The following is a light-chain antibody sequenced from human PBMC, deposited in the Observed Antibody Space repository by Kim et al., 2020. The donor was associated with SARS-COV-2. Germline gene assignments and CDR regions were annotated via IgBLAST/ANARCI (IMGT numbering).Light chain of an antibody. J-gene: IGKJ4*01. Sequence: SIEYRVTITCRARQDTSTCLGWCQKKPGKAPQSLFYGAYNLRSGVPSRFSGSGSGTDFTLTISSLQPEDFATYYCQQYRSYPLSFGGGTKVDI. CDR3: QQYRSYPLS. CDR1: QDTSTC. V-gene: IGKV1-16*01. CDR2: GAY.